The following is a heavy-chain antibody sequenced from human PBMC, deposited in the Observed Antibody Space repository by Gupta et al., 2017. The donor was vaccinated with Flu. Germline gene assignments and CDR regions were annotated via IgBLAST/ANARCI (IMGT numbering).Heavy chain of an antibody. CDR1: GYTFTTRW. Sequence: EVQVVQTGAEVKKPGESLKISCKLSGYTFTTRWIGWVRQRPGKGLEWMGSVYPGDADTRYSRSFQGQVTISADKSITTAYLQWSNLKASDTAMYFCARSGLDTFGDPFYFDFWGQGTLVTVSS. CDR2: VYPGDADT. D-gene: IGHD3-10*01. V-gene: IGHV5-51*01. CDR3: ARSGLDTFGDPFYFDF. J-gene: IGHJ4*02.